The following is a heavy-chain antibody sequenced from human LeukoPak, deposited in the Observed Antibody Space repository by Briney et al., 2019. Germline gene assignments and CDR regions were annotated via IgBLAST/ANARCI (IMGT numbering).Heavy chain of an antibody. V-gene: IGHV3-30*03. J-gene: IGHJ4*02. CDR3: AHLPSSGTGIVDY. Sequence: GGSLRLSCAASGFTFSSYGIHWVRQTPGKGLDWVAVISYDGSNKYYADSVKGRFTISRDNSKNTLYLQMNSLRAEDTAVYYCAHLPSSGTGIVDYWGRGTLVTVSS. D-gene: IGHD3-10*01. CDR2: ISYDGSNK. CDR1: GFTFSSYG.